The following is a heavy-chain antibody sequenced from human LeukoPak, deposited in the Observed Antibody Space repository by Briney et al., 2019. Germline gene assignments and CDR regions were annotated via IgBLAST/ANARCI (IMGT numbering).Heavy chain of an antibody. J-gene: IGHJ6*03. CDR1: GYTFTGYY. CDR3: ARGDCSGGSCYYYYYMDV. V-gene: IGHV1-2*02. Sequence: ASVKVSCKASGYTFTGYYMHWVRQAPGQGLEWMGWINPNSGGTNYAQKFQVRVTMTRDTSISAAYMELTRLRSDDTAVYYCARGDCSGGSCYYYYYMDVWGKGTTVTVSS. CDR2: INPNSGGT. D-gene: IGHD2-15*01.